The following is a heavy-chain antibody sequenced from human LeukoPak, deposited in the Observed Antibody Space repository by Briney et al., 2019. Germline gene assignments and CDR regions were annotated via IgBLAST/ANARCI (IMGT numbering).Heavy chain of an antibody. Sequence: PSETLSLTCTVSGGSISSSNYYWGWIRQPPGKGLEWIGSIYYSGSTYYNPSLKSRVTISVDKSKNQFSLKLSSVTAADTAVYYCARAFSRFGYCSGGSCYSYAFDIWGQGTMVTVSS. CDR2: IYYSGST. CDR1: GGSISSSNYY. D-gene: IGHD2-15*01. CDR3: ARAFSRFGYCSGGSCYSYAFDI. J-gene: IGHJ3*02. V-gene: IGHV4-39*07.